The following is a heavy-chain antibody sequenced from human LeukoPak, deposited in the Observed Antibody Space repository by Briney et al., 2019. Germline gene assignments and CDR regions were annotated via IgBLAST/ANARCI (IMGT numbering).Heavy chain of an antibody. D-gene: IGHD1-26*01. V-gene: IGHV4-34*01. Sequence: SETLSLTCAVYGGSFSGYYWSWIRQPPGKGLEWIGEINHSGSTNYNPSLKSRVTISVDTSKTQFSLKLSSVTAADTAVYYCARGKWELLGGYYFDYWGQGTLVTVSS. CDR2: INHSGST. CDR1: GGSFSGYY. J-gene: IGHJ4*02. CDR3: ARGKWELLGGYYFDY.